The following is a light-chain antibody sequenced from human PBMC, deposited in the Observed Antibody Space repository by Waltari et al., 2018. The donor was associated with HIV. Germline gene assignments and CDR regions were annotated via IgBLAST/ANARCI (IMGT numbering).Light chain of an antibody. V-gene: IGLV2-23*01. CDR1: SSDVGSYNL. J-gene: IGLJ3*02. CDR3: CSYAGSSNWV. CDR2: EGI. Sequence: QSALTQPASVSGSPGQSITLSCTGSSSDVGSYNLVSWYQQHPGKAPKLIIYEGINRPSGVSNRFSGSKSGNTASLTISGLQAEDEADYYCCSYAGSSNWVFGGGTKLTVL.